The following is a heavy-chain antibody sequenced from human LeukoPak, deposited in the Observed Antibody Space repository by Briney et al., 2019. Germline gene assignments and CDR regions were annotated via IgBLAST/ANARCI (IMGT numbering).Heavy chain of an antibody. V-gene: IGHV3-21*01. CDR3: ARGIAAPGTNWFDP. D-gene: IGHD6-13*01. CDR1: GFTFSSYS. J-gene: IGHJ5*02. CDR2: ISSSSSYI. Sequence: GGSLRLSCAASGFTFSSYSMNWVRQAPGKGLEWVSSISSSSSYIYYADSVKGRFTISRDNAKNSLYLQMNSLRAEDTAVYYCARGIAAPGTNWFDPWGQGTLVTVSS.